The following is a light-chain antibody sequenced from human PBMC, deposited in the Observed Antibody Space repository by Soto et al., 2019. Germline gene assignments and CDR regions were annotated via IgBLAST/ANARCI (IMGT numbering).Light chain of an antibody. Sequence: QSALTQPASVSGSPGQSITISCTGTSSDVGGYKYVSWYQHHPVKGPKLMLYDVSNRPSGVSNRFSGYKSGNTASLTISGLQAEEEADYYCSSYTSRTAYVFGTGTKLTVL. CDR3: SSYTSRTAYV. CDR2: DVS. J-gene: IGLJ1*01. V-gene: IGLV2-14*01. CDR1: SSDVGGYKY.